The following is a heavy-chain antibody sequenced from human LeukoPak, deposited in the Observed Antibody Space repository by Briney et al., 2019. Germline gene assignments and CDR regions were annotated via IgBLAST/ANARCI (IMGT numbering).Heavy chain of an antibody. J-gene: IGHJ4*02. V-gene: IGHV4-34*01. CDR3: ARGRRTYYDILTGYYNPFSFDY. D-gene: IGHD3-9*01. Sequence: PSETLSLTCAVYGGSFSGYYWSWIRQPPGKGLEWIGEINHSGSTNYNPSLKSRVTISVDTSKNQFSLKLSSVTAADTAVYYCARGRRTYYDILTGYYNPFSFDYWGQGTLVTVSS. CDR1: GGSFSGYY. CDR2: INHSGST.